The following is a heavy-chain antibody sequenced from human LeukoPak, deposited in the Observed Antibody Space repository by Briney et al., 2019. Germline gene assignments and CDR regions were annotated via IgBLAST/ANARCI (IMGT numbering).Heavy chain of an antibody. CDR2: IIPILGIA. J-gene: IGHJ3*02. D-gene: IGHD6-19*01. CDR3: ARDRRIAVAGCDAFDI. V-gene: IGHV1-69*04. Sequence: GASVKVSCKASGGTFSSYAISWVRQAPGQGLEWMGRIIPILGIANYAQKFQGRVTITADKSTSTAYMELSSLRSEDTAVYYCARDRRIAVAGCDAFDIWGQGTMVTVSS. CDR1: GGTFSSYA.